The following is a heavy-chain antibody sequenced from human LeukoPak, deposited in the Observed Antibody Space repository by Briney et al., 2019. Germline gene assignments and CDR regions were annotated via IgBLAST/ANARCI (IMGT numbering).Heavy chain of an antibody. Sequence: PSETLSLTCAVYGGSFSGYYWSWIRQPPGKGLEWIGEINHSGSTNYNPSLKSRVTISVDTSKNQFSLKLSSVTAADTAVYYCAREVEPGVGYFDYWGQGTLVTVSS. CDR3: AREVEPGVGYFDY. J-gene: IGHJ4*02. CDR1: GGSFSGYY. V-gene: IGHV4-34*01. CDR2: INHSGST. D-gene: IGHD1-14*01.